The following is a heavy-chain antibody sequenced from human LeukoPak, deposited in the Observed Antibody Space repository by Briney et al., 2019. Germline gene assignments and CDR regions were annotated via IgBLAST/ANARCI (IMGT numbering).Heavy chain of an antibody. D-gene: IGHD1-26*01. J-gene: IGHJ1*01. CDR3: ARDIGSAGPEYFQH. CDR1: GFTFSSYT. Sequence: PGGSLRLSCAASGFTFSSYTMNWVRQAPGKGLEWVSSISSSSSTIYYADSVKGRFTISRDNAKNSLYLQMNSLRAEDTAVYYCARDIGSAGPEYFQHWGQGTLVTVSS. V-gene: IGHV3-48*01. CDR2: ISSSSSTI.